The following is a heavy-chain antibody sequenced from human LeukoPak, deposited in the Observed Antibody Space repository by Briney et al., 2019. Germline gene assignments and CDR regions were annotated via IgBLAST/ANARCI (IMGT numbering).Heavy chain of an antibody. D-gene: IGHD7-27*01. CDR3: AKEPDTWGSRFDY. CDR2: ISGSGGST. V-gene: IGHV3-23*01. Sequence: GGSLRLSCAASGFIVSDNYMSWVRQAPGKGLEWVSGISGSGGSTYYADSVKGRFTISRDNSKNTLYLQMNSLRAEDTAVYYCAKEPDTWGSRFDYWGQGTLVTVSS. CDR1: GFIVSDNY. J-gene: IGHJ4*02.